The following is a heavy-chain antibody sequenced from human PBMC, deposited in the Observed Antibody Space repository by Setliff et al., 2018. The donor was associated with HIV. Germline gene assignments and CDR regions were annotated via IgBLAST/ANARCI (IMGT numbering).Heavy chain of an antibody. V-gene: IGHV3-23*01. D-gene: IGHD6-13*01. Sequence: PGGSLRLSCAASGFTFISYAMSWVRQGPGKGLEWGSTISASGNSPSYVDSVKGRFTISRDNSKNTLYLQMNSLRPEDTAVYYCARDCRVGWVFTYGMDVWGQGTLVTVSS. CDR1: GFTFISYA. CDR2: ISASGNSP. CDR3: ARDCRVGWVFTYGMDV. J-gene: IGHJ6*02.